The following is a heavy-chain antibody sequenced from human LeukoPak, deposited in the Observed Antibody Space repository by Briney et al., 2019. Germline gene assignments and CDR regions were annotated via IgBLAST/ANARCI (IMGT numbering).Heavy chain of an antibody. CDR2: ISSNGGST. CDR1: GFTFSSYA. Sequence: GGSLRLSCAASGFTFSSYAMHWVRQAPGKGLEYVSAISSNGGSTYYANSVKGRFTISRDNSKNTLYLQMGSLRAEDMAVYYCARAQSGSYFAFDIWGQGTMVTVSS. CDR3: ARAQSGSYFAFDI. J-gene: IGHJ3*02. D-gene: IGHD1-26*01. V-gene: IGHV3-64*01.